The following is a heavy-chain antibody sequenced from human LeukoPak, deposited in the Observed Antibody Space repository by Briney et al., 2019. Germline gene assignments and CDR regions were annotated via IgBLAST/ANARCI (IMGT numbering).Heavy chain of an antibody. J-gene: IGHJ4*02. V-gene: IGHV3-48*01. Sequence: GGSLRLSCKASGFTFSRYGMNWVRQAPGRGLEWLSYTSGSSGSTVYYAQSVRGRFTISRDDAKNTLYLQMNSLRADDTAVYFCARDKIQWLRYSYFDYWGQGVLVTVSS. CDR1: GFTFSRYG. D-gene: IGHD5-12*01. CDR2: TSGSSGSTV. CDR3: ARDKIQWLRYSYFDY.